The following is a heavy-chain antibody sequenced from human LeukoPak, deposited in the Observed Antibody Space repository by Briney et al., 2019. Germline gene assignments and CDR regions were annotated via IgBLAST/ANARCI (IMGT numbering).Heavy chain of an antibody. J-gene: IGHJ4*02. CDR1: GGTFSSYA. CDR3: AREGNYYDSSGCFNY. D-gene: IGHD3-22*01. Sequence: GASVKVSCKASGGTFSSYAISWVRQAPGLGLEWMGGIIPIFGTANYAQKFQGRVTITTDESTSTAYMELSSLRSEDTAVYYCAREGNYYDSSGCFNYWGQGTLVTVSS. CDR2: IIPIFGTA. V-gene: IGHV1-69*05.